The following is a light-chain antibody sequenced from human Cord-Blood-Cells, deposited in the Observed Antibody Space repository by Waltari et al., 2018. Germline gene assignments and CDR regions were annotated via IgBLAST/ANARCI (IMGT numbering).Light chain of an antibody. V-gene: IGLV2-11*01. Sequence: QSALTHPRSVSGSPGQSVTISCTGTTSDVVGYYYVSCYQQHPGKAPKLMFYDVSKRPSGVPDRFSGSKSGNTASLTISGLQAEDEADYYCCSYAGSYFYVFGTGTKVTVL. CDR1: TSDVVGYYY. J-gene: IGLJ1*01. CDR2: DVS. CDR3: CSYAGSYFYV.